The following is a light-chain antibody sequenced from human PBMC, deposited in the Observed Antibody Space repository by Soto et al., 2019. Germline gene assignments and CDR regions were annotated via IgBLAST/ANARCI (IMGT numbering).Light chain of an antibody. Sequence: DIQMTQSPSTVSAYVGDSVTITCRASQSITTWLAWYQQRPGKAPKLLIYDVSSLQSGVPSRFSGSGSGTDFTLTISRLESEDFAVYYCQQYGSLPRTFGQGTKGDIK. V-gene: IGKV1-5*01. J-gene: IGKJ1*01. CDR3: QQYGSLPRT. CDR1: QSITTW. CDR2: DVS.